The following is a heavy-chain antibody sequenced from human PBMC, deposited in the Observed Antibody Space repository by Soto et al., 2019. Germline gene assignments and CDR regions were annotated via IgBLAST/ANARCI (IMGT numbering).Heavy chain of an antibody. Sequence: GASVKVSCKASGYTFTSYCISWVRQAPGQGLEWMGWISAYNGNTNYAQKLQGRVTMTTDTSTSTAYMELRSLRSDDTAVYYCARAGYYDILTGYPFDYWGQGTLVTVS. CDR3: ARAGYYDILTGYPFDY. J-gene: IGHJ4*02. D-gene: IGHD3-9*01. CDR1: GYTFTSYC. V-gene: IGHV1-18*01. CDR2: ISAYNGNT.